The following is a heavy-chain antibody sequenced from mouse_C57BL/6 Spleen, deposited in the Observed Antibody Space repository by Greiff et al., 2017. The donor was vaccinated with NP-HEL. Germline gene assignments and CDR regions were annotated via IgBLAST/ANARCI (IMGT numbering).Heavy chain of an antibody. CDR3: ARNHYGSRYWYFDV. J-gene: IGHJ1*03. V-gene: IGHV1-42*01. CDR2: INPSTGGT. Sequence: VQLQQPGAELVKPGASVKMSCKASGYSFTGYYMNWVKQSPEKSLEWIGEINPSTGGTTYNQKFKAKATLTVDKSSSTAYMQLKSLTSEDSAVYYCARNHYGSRYWYFDVWGTGTTVTVSS. D-gene: IGHD1-1*01. CDR1: GYSFTGYY.